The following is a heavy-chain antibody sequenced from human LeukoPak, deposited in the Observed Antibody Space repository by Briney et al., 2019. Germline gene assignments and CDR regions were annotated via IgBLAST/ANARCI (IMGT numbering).Heavy chain of an antibody. Sequence: ASVKVSCKASGYTFTSYGISWVRQAPGQGLEWMGWISAYNGNTNYAQKLQGRGTMTTDTSTSTAYMELRSLRSDDTSVYYCARDGSTRPAFDIWGQGTMVTVSS. D-gene: IGHD1-26*01. V-gene: IGHV1-18*01. J-gene: IGHJ3*02. CDR1: GYTFTSYG. CDR2: ISAYNGNT. CDR3: ARDGSTRPAFDI.